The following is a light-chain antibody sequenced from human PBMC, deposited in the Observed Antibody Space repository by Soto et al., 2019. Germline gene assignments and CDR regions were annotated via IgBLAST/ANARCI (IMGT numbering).Light chain of an antibody. CDR2: RTF. CDR1: QSIASSY. J-gene: IGKJ5*01. V-gene: IGKV3D-20*02. CDR3: QQRSDWPPIT. Sequence: EIVLTQSPGTLSLSPGERATLSCRASQSIASSYLAWYQQKPGQPPRLLLYRTFNRATGIPDRFSGSGSGTDFTLTISRLEPEDFAVYYCQQRSDWPPITFGQGTRLEIK.